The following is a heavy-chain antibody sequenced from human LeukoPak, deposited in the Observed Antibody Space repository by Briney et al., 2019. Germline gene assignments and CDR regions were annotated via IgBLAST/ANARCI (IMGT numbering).Heavy chain of an antibody. D-gene: IGHD3-10*01. CDR3: AREYYGSGGYYDAFDI. Sequence: SETLSLTCTVSGGSISSYYWSWLRQPAGKGLEWIGRTYTSGSTNYNPSLKSRVTISVAKSRNQFSLKLSSVTAADTAVYYCAREYYGSGGYYDAFDIWGQGTMVTVSS. CDR2: TYTSGST. V-gene: IGHV4-4*07. J-gene: IGHJ3*02. CDR1: GGSISSYY.